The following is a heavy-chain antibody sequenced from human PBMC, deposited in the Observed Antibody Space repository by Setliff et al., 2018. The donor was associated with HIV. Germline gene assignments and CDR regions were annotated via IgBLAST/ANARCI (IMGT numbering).Heavy chain of an antibody. V-gene: IGHV4-39*07. CDR1: GGSVGSSSYY. CDR2: IYYTGNT. J-gene: IGHJ3*01. Sequence: SETLSFTCTVSGGSVGSSSYYWAWIRQPPGKGLEWIGSIYYTGNTKYNPSLESRVTFSIDTSENQFSLRLASVTAADTAIYYCARDDSIVLVPAIMRGDGFDFWGQGRMVTV. D-gene: IGHD2-2*01. CDR3: ARDDSIVLVPAIMRGDGFDF.